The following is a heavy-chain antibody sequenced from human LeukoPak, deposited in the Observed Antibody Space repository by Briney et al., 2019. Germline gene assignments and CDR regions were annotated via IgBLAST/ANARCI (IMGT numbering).Heavy chain of an antibody. D-gene: IGHD3-3*01. Sequence: GGSLRLSCAASGSTFSSYAMSWVRQAPGKGLEWVSAISGSGGSTYYADSVKGRFTISRDNSKNTLYLQMNSLRAEDTAVYYCAKEGNDYDFSLRTDYWGQGTLVTVSS. CDR3: AKEGNDYDFSLRTDY. CDR2: ISGSGGST. CDR1: GSTFSSYA. J-gene: IGHJ4*02. V-gene: IGHV3-23*01.